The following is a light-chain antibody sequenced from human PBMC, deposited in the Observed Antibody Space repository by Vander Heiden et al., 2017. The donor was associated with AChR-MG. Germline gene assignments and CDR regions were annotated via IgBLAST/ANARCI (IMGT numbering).Light chain of an antibody. J-gene: IGLJ3*02. V-gene: IGLV3-21*02. Sequence: SYVLTQPPSVSVAPGQTATIACGGDNIGIKSVHWYQQRAGQAPVLVVYYDNDRPSGIPERFSGSNFENTATLTISRVEAGDEADYYCQVWDSASEQRLFGGGTKL. CDR3: QVWDSASEQRL. CDR2: YDN. CDR1: NIGIKS.